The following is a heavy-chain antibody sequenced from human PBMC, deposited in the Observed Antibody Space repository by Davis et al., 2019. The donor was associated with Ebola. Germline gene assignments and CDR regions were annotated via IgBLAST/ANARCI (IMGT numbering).Heavy chain of an antibody. J-gene: IGHJ4*02. CDR3: ARRSYSSSLIDS. CDR2: IHHSGST. Sequence: MPSETLSLTCAVPGGPTSSSNWWSWVRPPPGKGLEWIGEIHHSGSTNYNPSLKTRVTMFLDKSLNQFSLKMSSVTAADTAVYFCARRSYSSSLIDSWGQGSLVTVSS. CDR1: GGPTSSSNW. D-gene: IGHD6-13*01. V-gene: IGHV4-4*02.